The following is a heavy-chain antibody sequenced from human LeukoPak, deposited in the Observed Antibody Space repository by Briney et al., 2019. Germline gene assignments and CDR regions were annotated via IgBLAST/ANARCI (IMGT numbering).Heavy chain of an antibody. CDR1: GYTFTGYY. J-gene: IGHJ4*02. CDR3: ARASDYYDSSGYYYYFDY. D-gene: IGHD3-22*01. Sequence: ASVKVSCKASGYTFTGYYMHWVRQAPGQGLEWMGWINPNSGGTNYAQKFQGRVTMTRDTSISTAYMELSRLRPDDTAVYYCARASDYYDSSGYYYYFDYWGQGTLVTVSS. CDR2: INPNSGGT. V-gene: IGHV1-2*02.